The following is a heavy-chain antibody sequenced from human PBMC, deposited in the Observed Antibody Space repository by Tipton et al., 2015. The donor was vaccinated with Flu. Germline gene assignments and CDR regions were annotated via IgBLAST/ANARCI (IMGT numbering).Heavy chain of an antibody. CDR3: ARQTYDFWSGYPYYDYGMDV. J-gene: IGHJ6*02. CDR2: IYYSGST. CDR1: GGPISSYY. V-gene: IGHV4-59*08. D-gene: IGHD3-3*01. Sequence: TLSLTCTVSGGPISSYYWSWIRQPPGKGLEWIGYIYYSGSTNYNPSLKSRVTISVDTTKNQFSLKLRSVTAADTAVYYCARQTYDFWSGYPYYDYGMDVWGQGTTVTVSS.